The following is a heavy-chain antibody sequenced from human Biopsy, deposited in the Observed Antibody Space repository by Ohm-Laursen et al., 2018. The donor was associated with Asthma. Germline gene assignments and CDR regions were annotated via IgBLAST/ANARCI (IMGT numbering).Heavy chain of an antibody. D-gene: IGHD3-22*01. J-gene: IGHJ4*02. Sequence: SLRLSCAASGFAVSRDHMFWVRQAPGKGLEWVSVIYSGGTSHTADSVRGRFTISRDYSKNTLYLRMHSLRAEGTAVYYCARGDSSNRSHYYFDYWGQGTLVTVSS. CDR1: GFAVSRDH. CDR3: ARGDSSNRSHYYFDY. V-gene: IGHV3-53*01. CDR2: IYSGGTS.